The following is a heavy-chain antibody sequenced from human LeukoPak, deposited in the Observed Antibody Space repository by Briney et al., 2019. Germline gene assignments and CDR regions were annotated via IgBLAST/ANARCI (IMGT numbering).Heavy chain of an antibody. V-gene: IGHV4-34*01. CDR3: ASMATTSDY. Sequence: SETLSLTRAVYGGSFSGYYWSWIRQPPGKGLEWIGEINHSGSTNYNPSLKSRVTISVDTSKNQFSLKLSSVTAADTAVYYCASMATTSDYWGQGTLVTVSS. D-gene: IGHD5-24*01. J-gene: IGHJ4*02. CDR1: GGSFSGYY. CDR2: INHSGST.